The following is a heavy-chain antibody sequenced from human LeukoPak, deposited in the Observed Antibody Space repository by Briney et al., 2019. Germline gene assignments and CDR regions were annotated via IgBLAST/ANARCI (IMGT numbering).Heavy chain of an antibody. V-gene: IGHV3-48*03. Sequence: GGSLRLSCAASGFTFSSYEMNWVRQAPGKGLEWVSYISSSGSTIYYADSVKGRFTISRDNARNSLYLQMNSLRAEDTAVYYCARERGSSSWYGPYGMDVWGQGTTVTVSS. CDR1: GFTFSSYE. D-gene: IGHD6-13*01. J-gene: IGHJ6*02. CDR3: ARERGSSSWYGPYGMDV. CDR2: ISSSGSTI.